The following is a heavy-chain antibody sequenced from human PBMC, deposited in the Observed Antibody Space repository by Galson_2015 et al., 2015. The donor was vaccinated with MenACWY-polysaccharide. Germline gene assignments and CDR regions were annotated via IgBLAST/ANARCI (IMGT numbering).Heavy chain of an antibody. CDR3: ARVGAYSHNCGGCNMDV. CDR1: GFKFEDYA. V-gene: IGHV3-9*03. D-gene: IGHD1-26*01. Sequence: SLRLSCAASGFKFEDYAMHWVRQAPGKGLEWVSGISWNSDNMDYADSVKGRFTISRDNARDTLYLQMNSLRADDMAVYYCARVGAYSHNCGGCNMDVWGQG. J-gene: IGHJ6*02. CDR2: ISWNSDNM.